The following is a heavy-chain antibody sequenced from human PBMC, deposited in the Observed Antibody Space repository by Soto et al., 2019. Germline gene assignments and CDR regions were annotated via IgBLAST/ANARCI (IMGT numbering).Heavy chain of an antibody. J-gene: IGHJ4*02. V-gene: IGHV3-23*01. D-gene: IGHD3-3*01. CDR3: VKGSDVARQELDY. CDR1: GFTFSSYA. CDR2: ISGSGGST. Sequence: GGSLRLSCAASGFTFSSYAMSWVRQAPGKGLEWVSAISGSGGSTYYAGSVKGRFTISRDNSKNTLFLQMNSLRVEDTAVYYCVKGSDVARQELDYWGQGTLVTVSS.